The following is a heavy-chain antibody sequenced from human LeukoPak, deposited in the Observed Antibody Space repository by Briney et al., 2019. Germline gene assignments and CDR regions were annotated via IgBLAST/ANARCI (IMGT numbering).Heavy chain of an antibody. D-gene: IGHD3-3*01. V-gene: IGHV3-23*01. CDR1: GFTFDNYA. J-gene: IGHJ4*02. CDR2: VNPGGAST. Sequence: GGSLRLSCAASGFTFDNYAMAWVRQAPGKGLEWVSSVNPGGASTYYAASVKGRFTISRDNSKNTLFLQMNSLRAEDTAVYYCARTPYYDFWSGYSPREYFDYWGQGTLVTVSS. CDR3: ARTPYYDFWSGYSPREYFDY.